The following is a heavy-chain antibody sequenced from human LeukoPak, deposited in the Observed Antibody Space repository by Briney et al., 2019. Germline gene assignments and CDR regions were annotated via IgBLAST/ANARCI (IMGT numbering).Heavy chain of an antibody. V-gene: IGHV3-33*01. CDR1: GFTFSNFA. CDR3: ARVGSSGWYLYFSY. D-gene: IGHD6-19*01. J-gene: IGHJ4*02. Sequence: GGSLRLSCAASGFTFSNFAMHWVRQAPGKGLEGVAVIWSDGSYKNYADSVKGRFTISRDNSKNTLYLQMKSLRAEDTAVYYCARVGSSGWYLYFSYWGQGTQVTVSS. CDR2: IWSDGSYK.